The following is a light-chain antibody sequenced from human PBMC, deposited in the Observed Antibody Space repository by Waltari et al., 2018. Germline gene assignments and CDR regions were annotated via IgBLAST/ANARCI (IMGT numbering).Light chain of an antibody. CDR2: ANT. Sequence: QSVLTQPPSLSGAPGQRVTISCTGSSSNIGAGSDIHWYQHLPGTAPKLLISANTNRPSGVPDRCSASNSGTSASLVITGLQAEDEADYYCQSYDTSLNVVFGGGTKLTVL. CDR3: QSYDTSLNVV. CDR1: SSNIGAGSD. V-gene: IGLV1-40*01. J-gene: IGLJ2*01.